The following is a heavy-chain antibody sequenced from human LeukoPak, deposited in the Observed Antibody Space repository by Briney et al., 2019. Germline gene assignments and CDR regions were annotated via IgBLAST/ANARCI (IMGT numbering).Heavy chain of an antibody. J-gene: IGHJ4*01. CDR3: AXGAXXDILPGXXXXY. V-gene: IGHV3-21*01. D-gene: IGHD3-9*01. CDR2: IISSSGNI. CDR1: GFTFSSYT. Sequence: GGSLRLSCAASGFTFSSYTMNWVRQAPEKGLEWVSAIISSSGNIYYAESVRGRFTISRDNAKNSLYLQMNSPRAEDTAVYYCAXGAXXDILPGXXXXYWG.